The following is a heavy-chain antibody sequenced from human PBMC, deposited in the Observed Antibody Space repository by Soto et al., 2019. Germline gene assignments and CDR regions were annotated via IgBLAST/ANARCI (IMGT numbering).Heavy chain of an antibody. Sequence: PGGSLRLSCAAPGLTFSTYPMSWVRRAPGKGLEWVSGISGSGISTYYTDSVKGRFTISRDNSKNTVFLQMNSLRDEDTAVYYCVKPPVITASYYYYDMDVWGQGTTVTVSS. CDR2: ISGSGIST. D-gene: IGHD4-4*01. V-gene: IGHV3-23*01. J-gene: IGHJ6*02. CDR3: VKPPVITASYYYYDMDV. CDR1: GLTFSTYP.